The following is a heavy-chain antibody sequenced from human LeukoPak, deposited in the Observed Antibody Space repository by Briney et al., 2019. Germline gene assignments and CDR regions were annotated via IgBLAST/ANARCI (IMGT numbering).Heavy chain of an antibody. V-gene: IGHV3-30*18. CDR2: LSYDGTNK. D-gene: IGHD4-23*01. J-gene: IGHJ4*02. Sequence: AGGSLRLPCAASGFTFSSFAMHWVRQAPGKGLEWVAVLSYDGTNKYYADSVKGRFTISRDNSMNTLYLQMNSLRAEDTAIYYCANEIDYGGNSFDYWGQGTLVIVSS. CDR3: ANEIDYGGNSFDY. CDR1: GFTFSSFA.